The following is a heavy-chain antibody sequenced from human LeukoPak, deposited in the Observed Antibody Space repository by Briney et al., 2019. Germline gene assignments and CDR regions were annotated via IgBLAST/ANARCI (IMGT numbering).Heavy chain of an antibody. D-gene: IGHD1-26*01. CDR3: AKDDRGTTTPYYFDY. CDR1: GFTFSSYA. J-gene: IGHJ4*02. CDR2: ISGSGGST. Sequence: PGGSLRLSCAASGFTFSSYAMSWARQAPGKGLEWVSAISGSGGSTYYADSVKGRFTISRDNSKNTLYLQMNSLRAEDTAVYYCAKDDRGTTTPYYFDYWGQGTLVTVSS. V-gene: IGHV3-23*01.